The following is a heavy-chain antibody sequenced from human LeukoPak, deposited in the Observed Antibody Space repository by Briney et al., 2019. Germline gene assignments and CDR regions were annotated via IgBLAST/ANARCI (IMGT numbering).Heavy chain of an antibody. D-gene: IGHD5-24*01. V-gene: IGHV1-18*01. CDR3: ARPQEEDGYNYNWAFDY. CDR2: ISGYNGNT. CDR1: GYTFTSYS. Sequence: ASVKVSCKPSGYTFTSYSINWVRQAPGQRLEWMGWISGYNGNTNYAQKLKGRVTMTTDTSTSTAYMELRSLRSDDTAVYYCARPQEEDGYNYNWAFDYWGQGTLVTVSS. J-gene: IGHJ4*02.